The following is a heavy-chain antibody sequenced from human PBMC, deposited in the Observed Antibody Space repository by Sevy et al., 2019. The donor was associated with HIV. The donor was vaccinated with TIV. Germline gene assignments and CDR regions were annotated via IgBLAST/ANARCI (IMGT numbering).Heavy chain of an antibody. Sequence: SETLSLTCAVYGGSFSGYYWSWIRQPPGKGLEWIGEINHSGSTNYNPSLKSRVTISVDTSKNQFSLKLSSVTAADTAVYYCASLLGYCSSTSCPPGYYGMDVWGQGTTVTVSS. CDR3: ASLLGYCSSTSCPPGYYGMDV. J-gene: IGHJ6*02. CDR2: INHSGST. CDR1: GGSFSGYY. D-gene: IGHD2-2*01. V-gene: IGHV4-34*01.